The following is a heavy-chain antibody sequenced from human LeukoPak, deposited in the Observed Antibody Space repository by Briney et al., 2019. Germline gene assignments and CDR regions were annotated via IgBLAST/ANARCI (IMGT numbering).Heavy chain of an antibody. CDR1: GGSISSSSYY. CDR2: TYYNGST. V-gene: IGHV4-39*01. Sequence: PSETLSLTCTVSGGSISSSSYYWAWIRQPPGKGLEWIGATYYNGSTYYNPSLKSRVTISVDTSKNQFSLKVSSVTAADTAVYYCAPTYGGETAELHYLRQGTLVTVSS. J-gene: IGHJ4*02. D-gene: IGHD4-23*01. CDR3: APTYGGETAELHY.